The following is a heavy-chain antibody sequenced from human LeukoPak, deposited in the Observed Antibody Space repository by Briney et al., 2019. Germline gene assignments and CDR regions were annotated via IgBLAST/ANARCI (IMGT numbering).Heavy chain of an antibody. V-gene: IGHV3-23*01. D-gene: IGHD3-22*01. Sequence: GGSLRLSCVASGFTFNVAWMTWVRQAPGKGLEWVSAISGSGGSTYYADSVKGRFTISRDNSKNTLYLQMNSLRAEDTAVYYCAKSDSSGLSYYFDYWGQGTLVTVSS. CDR2: ISGSGGST. CDR3: AKSDSSGLSYYFDY. J-gene: IGHJ4*02. CDR1: GFTFNVAW.